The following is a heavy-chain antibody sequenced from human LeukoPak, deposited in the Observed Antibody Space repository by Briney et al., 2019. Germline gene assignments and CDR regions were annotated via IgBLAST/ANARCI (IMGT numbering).Heavy chain of an antibody. V-gene: IGHV3-66*01. CDR2: IYSGGGT. CDR1: GFTVSSNY. J-gene: IGHJ4*02. Sequence: GGSLRLSCAASGFTVSSNYMSWVRQAPGKGLEWVSVIYSGGGTYYADPVKGRFTISRDNSKNTLYLQMNSLRAEDTAVYYCASVMSTMVRGGVPPLNWGQGTLVTVSS. D-gene: IGHD3-10*01. CDR3: ASVMSTMVRGGVPPLN.